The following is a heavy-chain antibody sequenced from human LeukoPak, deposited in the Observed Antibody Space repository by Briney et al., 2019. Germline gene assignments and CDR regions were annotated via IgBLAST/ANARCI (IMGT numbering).Heavy chain of an antibody. J-gene: IGHJ4*02. Sequence: PSETLSLTCAVYGGSFSGYYWSWIRQPPGKGLEWIGEINHSGSTNYNPSLKSRVTISVDTSKNQFSLKLSSATAADTAVYYCARSIAAAGNFDYWGQGTLVTVSS. V-gene: IGHV4-34*01. CDR1: GGSFSGYY. CDR3: ARSIAAAGNFDY. D-gene: IGHD6-13*01. CDR2: INHSGST.